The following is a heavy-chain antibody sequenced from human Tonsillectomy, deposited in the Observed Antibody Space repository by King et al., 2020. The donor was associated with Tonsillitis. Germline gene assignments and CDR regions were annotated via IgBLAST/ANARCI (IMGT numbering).Heavy chain of an antibody. CDR2: ISYDGRNK. J-gene: IGHJ6*02. CDR3: AREGAGQGNYYGLDV. V-gene: IGHV3-30*03. CDR1: GFRFRDYG. Sequence: VQLVESGGGVVQPGRSLRVSCAASGFRFRDYGINWVRQAPGKGLEWVAVISYDGRNKYYADSVKGRFSISRDDSKNTVSLQMNRLRVEDTAVYYCAREGAGQGNYYGLDVWGQGTTGTGSS.